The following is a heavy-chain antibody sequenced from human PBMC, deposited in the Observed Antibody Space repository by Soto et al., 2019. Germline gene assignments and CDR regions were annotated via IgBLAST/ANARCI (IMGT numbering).Heavy chain of an antibody. V-gene: IGHV4-34*08. D-gene: IGHD3-3*01. CDR3: ATRITVVGLLIPPFDP. CDR2: INHTRVT. CDR1: CGTANAYY. J-gene: IGHJ5*02. Sequence: PENLPHTIAVYCGTANAYYWNWLSQHPGKGLEWIGEINHTRVTHYNPSLKSRVTMSVDMSKNQFSLRVSSVTAADTAIYYCATRITVVGLLIPPFDPWGQGTQVTVS.